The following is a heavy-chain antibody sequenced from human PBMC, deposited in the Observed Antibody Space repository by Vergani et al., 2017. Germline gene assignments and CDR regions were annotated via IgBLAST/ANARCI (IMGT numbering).Heavy chain of an antibody. CDR1: GFTVSSNY. CDR3: ARETRSGCYAAFDI. Sequence: EVQLVESGGGLVQPGGSLRLSCAASGFTVSSNYMSWVRQAPGKGLEWVSVIYSGASTYHTDSVKGRFTISRDNSKNTLYLQMNSLRAEDTAVYYCARETRSGCYAAFDIWGQGTMVTVSS. D-gene: IGHD6-19*01. CDR2: IYSGAST. J-gene: IGHJ3*02. V-gene: IGHV3-66*02.